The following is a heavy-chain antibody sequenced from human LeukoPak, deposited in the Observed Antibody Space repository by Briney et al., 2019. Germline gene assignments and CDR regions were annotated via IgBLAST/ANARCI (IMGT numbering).Heavy chain of an antibody. V-gene: IGHV4-59*01. D-gene: IGHD2-2*01. J-gene: IGHJ5*02. CDR1: GGSISSYY. CDR2: IYYSGRT. CDR3: ARARPPANIVVVPAAWFDP. Sequence: SETLSLTCTVSGGSISSYYWSWIRQPPGRGLEWIGYIYYSGRTHYNPPLKSRVTISVDPSKNQFPLTLSPVTAADTAVYYCARARPPANIVVVPAAWFDPWGQGTLVTVSS.